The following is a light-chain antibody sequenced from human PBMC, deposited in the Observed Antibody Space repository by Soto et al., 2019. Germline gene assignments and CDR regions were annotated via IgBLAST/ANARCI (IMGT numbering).Light chain of an antibody. Sequence: SYELTQPPSVSVAPGQTASITCGGNVIGSISVHWYQQKPGQAPVLVVFDDSDRPSGIPERFSGSNSRNTATLTISRVEAGDEADYYCQVWDSSSEHVIFGGGTKLTVL. J-gene: IGLJ2*01. CDR3: QVWDSSSEHVI. V-gene: IGLV3-21*02. CDR1: VIGSIS. CDR2: DDS.